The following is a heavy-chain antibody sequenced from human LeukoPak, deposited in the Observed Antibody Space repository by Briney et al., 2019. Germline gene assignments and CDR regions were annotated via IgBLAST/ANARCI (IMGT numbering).Heavy chain of an antibody. V-gene: IGHV3-48*01. CDR1: GFTFSDYI. Sequence: GGSLRLSCAASGFTFSDYIINWVRQAPGKGLEWISYISSSSSTIYYADSVKGRFTISRDNAKNSLYLQMNSLRAEDTAVYYCARDTYYYNSSAFYHYYYGMDVWGQGTTVTVSS. D-gene: IGHD3-22*01. CDR2: ISSSSSTI. CDR3: ARDTYYYNSSAFYHYYYGMDV. J-gene: IGHJ6*02.